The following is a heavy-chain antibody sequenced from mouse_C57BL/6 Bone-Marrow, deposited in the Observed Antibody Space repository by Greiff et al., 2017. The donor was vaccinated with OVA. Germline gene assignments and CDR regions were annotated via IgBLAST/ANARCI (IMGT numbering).Heavy chain of an antibody. CDR3: ASDLLWPLRWFAY. Sequence: VQLQQSGAELVKPGASVKLSCTASGFNIKDYYMHWVKQRTEQGLAWIGRIDPEDGETKYAPKFQGKATITADTSSNTAYLQLSSLTSEDTAVYYGASDLLWPLRWFAYWGQGTLVTVSA. CDR2: IDPEDGET. V-gene: IGHV14-2*01. J-gene: IGHJ3*01. D-gene: IGHD2-1*01. CDR1: GFNIKDYY.